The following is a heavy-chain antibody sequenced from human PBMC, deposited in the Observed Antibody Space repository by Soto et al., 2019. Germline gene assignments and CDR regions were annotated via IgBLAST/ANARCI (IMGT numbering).Heavy chain of an antibody. D-gene: IGHD5-12*01. CDR3: ARAILNIPPTAIVATIIASRFDP. V-gene: IGHV6-1*01. CDR2: TYYRSKWYN. CDR1: GDSVSSNSAA. Sequence: SQTLSLTCAISGDSVSSNSAAWNWIRQSPSRGLEWLGRTYYRSKWYNDYAVSVKSRITINPDTSKNQFSLQLNSVTPEDTAVYYCARAILNIPPTAIVATIIASRFDPWGQGTLVTVSS. J-gene: IGHJ5*02.